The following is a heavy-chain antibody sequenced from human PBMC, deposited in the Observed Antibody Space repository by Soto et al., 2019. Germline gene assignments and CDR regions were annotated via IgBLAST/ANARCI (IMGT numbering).Heavy chain of an antibody. D-gene: IGHD6-13*01. Sequence: QITLKESGPTLVKPTQTLTLTCTFSGFSLSTSGVGVGWIRQPPGKALEWLALIYWDDDKRDSPFLKSRLTVTKDTANNQVVLTMTNMDPVDTATYYCAHSPESRASYYFDSWGQGTLVTVAS. CDR3: AHSPESRASYYFDS. CDR2: IYWDDDK. CDR1: GFSLSTSGVG. J-gene: IGHJ4*02. V-gene: IGHV2-5*02.